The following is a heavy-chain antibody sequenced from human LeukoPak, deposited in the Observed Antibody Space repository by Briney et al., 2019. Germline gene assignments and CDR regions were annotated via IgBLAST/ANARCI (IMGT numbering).Heavy chain of an antibody. CDR2: ISWNSGDI. CDR1: GFTFEDYA. D-gene: IGHD3-10*01. Sequence: GGSLRLSCAASGFTFEDYAMHWVRQAPEKGLEWVSGISWNSGDIGYADSVKGRFTVSRDNAKNSLFLQMNGLRPDDTALYYCAKGVVRRALYFDYWGQGTLVTVSS. CDR3: AKGVVRRALYFDY. V-gene: IGHV3-9*01. J-gene: IGHJ4*02.